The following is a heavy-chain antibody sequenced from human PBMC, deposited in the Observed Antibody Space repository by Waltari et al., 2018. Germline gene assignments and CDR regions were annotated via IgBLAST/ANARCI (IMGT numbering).Heavy chain of an antibody. CDR1: GFPFRSYS. V-gene: IGHV3-23*01. CDR2: ISGSGGST. CDR3: AKEGGWYWYFDL. D-gene: IGHD6-19*01. J-gene: IGHJ2*01. Sequence: EVPLLESGGGLVQPGGSLRLSCAASGFPFRSYSMPWFRQAPGKGLEWVSAISGSGGSTYYADSVKGRFTISRDNSKNTLYLQMNSLRAEDTAVYYCAKEGGWYWYFDLWGRGTLVTVSS.